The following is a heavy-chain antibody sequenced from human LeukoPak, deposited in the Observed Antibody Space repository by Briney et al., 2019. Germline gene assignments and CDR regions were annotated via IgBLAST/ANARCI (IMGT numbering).Heavy chain of an antibody. CDR1: GYTFTSYD. J-gene: IGHJ4*02. CDR2: MNPNSGNT. Sequence: ASVKVSCKASGYTFTSYDINWVRQATGQGLEWMGWMNPNSGNTGYAQKFQGRVTVTRNTSISTAYMELSSLRSEDTAVYYCARGEVRYFDWLLTPIDYWGQGTLVTVSS. V-gene: IGHV1-8*01. D-gene: IGHD3-9*01. CDR3: ARGEVRYFDWLLTPIDY.